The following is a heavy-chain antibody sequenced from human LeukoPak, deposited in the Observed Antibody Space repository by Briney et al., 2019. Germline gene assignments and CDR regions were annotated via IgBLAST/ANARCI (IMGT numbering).Heavy chain of an antibody. J-gene: IGHJ4*02. CDR2: INHSGST. CDR1: GESFSGYY. D-gene: IGHD6-13*01. CDR3: ARTIAAAGTYYFDY. Sequence: PSETLSLTCAVYGESFSGYYWSWIRQPPGKGLEWIGEINHSGSTNYNPSLKSRVTISVDTSKNQFSLKLSSVTAADTAVYYCARTIAAAGTYYFDYWGQGTLVTVSS. V-gene: IGHV4-34*01.